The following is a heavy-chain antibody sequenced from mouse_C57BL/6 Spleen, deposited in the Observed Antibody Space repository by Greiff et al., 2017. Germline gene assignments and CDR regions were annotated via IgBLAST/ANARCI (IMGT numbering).Heavy chain of an antibody. CDR2: INPNNGGT. V-gene: IGHV1-26*01. CDR3: ARSDTTVVEGYFDV. D-gene: IGHD1-1*01. J-gene: IGHJ1*03. Sequence: EVQLQQSGPELVKPGASVKISCKASGYTFTDYYMNWVKQSHGKSLEWIGDINPNNGGTSYNQKFKGKATLTVDKSSSTAYMELRSLTSEDSAVYYCARSDTTVVEGYFDVWGTGTTVTVSS. CDR1: GYTFTDYY.